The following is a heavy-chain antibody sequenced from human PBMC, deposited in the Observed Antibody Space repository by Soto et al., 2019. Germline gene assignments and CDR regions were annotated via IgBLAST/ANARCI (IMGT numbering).Heavy chain of an antibody. V-gene: IGHV1-69*13. Sequence: VASVKNSCKASGGTFSSYAISWVRQAPGQGLEWMGGIIPILGTANYAQKFQGRVTITADESTSTAYMELSSLRTEDTAVYYCAAKKQLAPWNWFDPWGQGTLVTVSS. CDR1: GGTFSSYA. D-gene: IGHD6-6*01. J-gene: IGHJ5*02. CDR3: AAKKQLAPWNWFDP. CDR2: IIPILGTA.